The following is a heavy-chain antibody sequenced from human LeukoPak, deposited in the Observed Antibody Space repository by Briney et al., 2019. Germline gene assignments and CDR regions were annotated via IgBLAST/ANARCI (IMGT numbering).Heavy chain of an antibody. V-gene: IGHV1-24*01. J-gene: IGHJ4*02. D-gene: IGHD3-10*01. CDR1: GYTLTEFS. CDR2: FDPEDGKT. CDR3: ARRTYYYNSGGDYYFDY. Sequence: ASVKVSCKVCGYTLTEFSMHWVRQAPGEGLEWMGGFDPEDGKTIYAQKFQGRVTMTEDTSADTAYMELSSLRSEDTAVYYCARRTYYYNSGGDYYFDYWGQGTLLTVSS.